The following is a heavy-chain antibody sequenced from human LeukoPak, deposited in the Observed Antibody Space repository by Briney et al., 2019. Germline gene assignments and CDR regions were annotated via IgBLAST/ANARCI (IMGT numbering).Heavy chain of an antibody. CDR2: IWYDGSNK. Sequence: GGSLRLSCAASGFSFSTYGMHWVRQAPGKGLEWMAFIWYDGSNKYYADSVKGRFTISRDNSKNTVYLQMNSLRAEDTAVYYCAKSGDCGDYWGGSWGQGTLVTVSS. V-gene: IGHV3-30*02. D-gene: IGHD4-17*01. J-gene: IGHJ4*02. CDR1: GFSFSTYG. CDR3: AKSGDCGDYWGGS.